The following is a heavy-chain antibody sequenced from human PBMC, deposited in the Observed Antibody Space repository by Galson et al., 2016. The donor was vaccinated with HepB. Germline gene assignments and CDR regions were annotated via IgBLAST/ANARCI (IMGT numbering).Heavy chain of an antibody. CDR1: GFTFSRNW. J-gene: IGHJ6*01. CDR3: ADLGVVVAPPDIAGDYLDLGV. V-gene: IGHV3-30*03. Sequence: SLRLSCAASGFTFSRNWMTWVRQAPGKGLEWVAVISHGGSHKYYADSVKGRFTISRDNSKDKMYLQMKSLRPNDTAVYYCADLGVVVAPPDIAGDYLDLGVWGQWTTVTVSS. CDR2: ISHGGSHK. D-gene: IGHD2-15*01.